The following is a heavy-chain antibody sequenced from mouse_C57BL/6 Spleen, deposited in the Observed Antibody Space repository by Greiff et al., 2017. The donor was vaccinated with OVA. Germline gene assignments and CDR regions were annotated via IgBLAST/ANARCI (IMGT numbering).Heavy chain of an antibody. Sequence: QVQLQQSGAELVRPGTSVKVSCKASGYAFTNYLIEWVKQRPGQGLEWIGVINPGSGGTNYNEKFKGKATLTADKSSSTAYMQLSSLTSEDSAVYFCARRGTTVAACDYWGQGTTLTVSS. J-gene: IGHJ2*01. D-gene: IGHD1-1*01. CDR3: ARRGTTVAACDY. CDR2: INPGSGGT. CDR1: GYAFTNYL. V-gene: IGHV1-54*01.